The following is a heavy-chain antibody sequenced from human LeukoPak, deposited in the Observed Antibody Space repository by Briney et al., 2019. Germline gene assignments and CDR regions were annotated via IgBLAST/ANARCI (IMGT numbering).Heavy chain of an antibody. J-gene: IGHJ5*02. Sequence: SETLSLTCTVSGGSISSYYWSWIRQPAGRGLEWIGRIYTSGSTNYNPSLKSRVTMSVDTSKNQFSLKLSSVTAADTAVYYCARDSYYYGSGSCWFDPWGQGTLVTVSS. CDR3: ARDSYYYGSGSCWFDP. CDR2: IYTSGST. D-gene: IGHD3-10*01. CDR1: GGSISSYY. V-gene: IGHV4-4*07.